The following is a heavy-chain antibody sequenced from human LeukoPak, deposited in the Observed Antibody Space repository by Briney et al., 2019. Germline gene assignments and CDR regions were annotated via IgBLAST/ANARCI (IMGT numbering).Heavy chain of an antibody. Sequence: GGSLRLSCEVSGFNFASYAMNWVRQALGKGLEWVSGISGSDATSCYRDSVKGRFTISRDNSKDTLYMHIKSLRAEDTAVYYCAKDISSNCYRGRGVDHWGQGTLVTVSS. CDR3: AKDISSNCYRGRGVDH. J-gene: IGHJ4*02. CDR2: ISGSDATS. CDR1: GFNFASYA. V-gene: IGHV3-23*01. D-gene: IGHD2-2*01.